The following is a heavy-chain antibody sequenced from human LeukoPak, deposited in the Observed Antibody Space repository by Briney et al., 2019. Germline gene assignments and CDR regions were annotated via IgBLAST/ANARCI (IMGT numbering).Heavy chain of an antibody. CDR1: GFTFSSYS. Sequence: RPGGSLRLSCAASGFTFSSYSMNWVRQAPGKGLEWVSYISSSSSTIYYADSVKGRFTISRDNAKNSLYLQMNSLRAEDTAVYYCARESQSAYYFDSSGYEDAFDIWGQGTMVTVSS. V-gene: IGHV3-48*01. J-gene: IGHJ3*02. CDR2: ISSSSSTI. D-gene: IGHD3-22*01. CDR3: ARESQSAYYFDSSGYEDAFDI.